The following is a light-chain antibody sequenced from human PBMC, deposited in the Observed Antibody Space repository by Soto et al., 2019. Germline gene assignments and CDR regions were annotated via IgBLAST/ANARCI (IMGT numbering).Light chain of an antibody. CDR1: QGITNY. V-gene: IGKV1-9*01. CDR2: TAS. J-gene: IGKJ1*01. Sequence: DVQLTQSPSFLSASVGDRVTITCRASQGITNYLAWYQQKPGKAPKPLIYTASTLQSGVPSRFGGSGSGTDFTLTITNLQPEDSGTYYCQHPKWAFGQGTTVEI. CDR3: QHPKWA.